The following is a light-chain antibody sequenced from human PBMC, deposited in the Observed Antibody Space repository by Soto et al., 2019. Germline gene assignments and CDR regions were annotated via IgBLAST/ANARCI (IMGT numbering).Light chain of an antibody. Sequence: ALTQPASVSGSPGQSITISCTGTSSDVGGYNYVSWYQEHPGKAPKLMIYEVSNRPSGVSNRFSGSKSGNTASLTISGLQAEDEADYYCSSYTSSNTLVFGTGTKVTVL. J-gene: IGLJ1*01. CDR2: EVS. CDR3: SSYTSSNTLV. CDR1: SSDVGGYNY. V-gene: IGLV2-14*01.